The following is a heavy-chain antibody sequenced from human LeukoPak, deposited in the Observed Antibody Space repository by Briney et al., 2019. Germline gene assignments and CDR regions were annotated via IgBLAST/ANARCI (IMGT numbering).Heavy chain of an antibody. CDR2: ISPFNGNT. D-gene: IGHD1-14*01. Sequence: GASVKVSCKASGYTFTSHGFSWVRQAPGQGLEWMGWISPFNGNTNYAEMFRARVTMTTDTSTSTVAMELRSLRSDDTGVYYCARGSLGWGSEPEYFDYWGQGTLVTVSS. V-gene: IGHV1-18*01. CDR1: GYTFTSHG. J-gene: IGHJ4*01. CDR3: ARGSLGWGSEPEYFDY.